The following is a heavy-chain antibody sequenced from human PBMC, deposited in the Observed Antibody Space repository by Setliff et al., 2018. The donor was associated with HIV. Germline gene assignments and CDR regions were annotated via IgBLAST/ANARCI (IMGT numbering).Heavy chain of an antibody. Sequence: PSPTLSLTCAISGDNVSSGTSAWSWIRQSPSRGLEWLGRTYYRSTWRFGYADSVRGRISIAPDTSKNQFSMQLKSVTPEDAAVYFCVRDRGISSFETWGQGTKGTV. CDR2: TYYRSTWRF. D-gene: IGHD3-10*01. J-gene: IGHJ3*02. CDR1: GDNVSSGTSA. V-gene: IGHV6-1*01. CDR3: VRDRGISSFET.